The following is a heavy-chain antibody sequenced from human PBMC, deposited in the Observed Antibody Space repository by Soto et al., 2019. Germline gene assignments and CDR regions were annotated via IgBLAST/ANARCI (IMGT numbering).Heavy chain of an antibody. D-gene: IGHD3-10*01. Sequence: QLQLQESGPGLVKPSETLSLTCTVSGGSINSGTYYWGWIRQPPGKGLEWIGSIYNTGSTYYSPSLKGRVTVSIDTPNNRFSLRLTSVTAADTAVYYCVRHGFQYHMDLWGRGTPVTVSS. CDR1: GGSINSGTYY. V-gene: IGHV4-39*01. J-gene: IGHJ6*03. CDR2: IYNTGST. CDR3: VRHGFQYHMDL.